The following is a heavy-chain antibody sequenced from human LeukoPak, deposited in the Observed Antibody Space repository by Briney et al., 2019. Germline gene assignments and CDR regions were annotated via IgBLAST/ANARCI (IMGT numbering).Heavy chain of an antibody. Sequence: SQTLSLTCAISGDSVSSNSAAWNWIRQSPSRGLEWLGRTYYRSKWYNDYAVSVKSRITINPDTSKNQFSPQLNSVTPEDTAVYYCARCIAAAEGSLYYYYGMDVWGKGTTVTVSS. J-gene: IGHJ6*04. V-gene: IGHV6-1*01. CDR1: GDSVSSNSAA. CDR3: ARCIAAAEGSLYYYYGMDV. D-gene: IGHD6-13*01. CDR2: TYYRSKWYN.